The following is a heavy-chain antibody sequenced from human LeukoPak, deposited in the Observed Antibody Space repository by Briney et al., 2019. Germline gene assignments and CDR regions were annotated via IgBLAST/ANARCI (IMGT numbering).Heavy chain of an antibody. J-gene: IGHJ2*01. Sequence: GRSLRLSCAASGFTFDDYAMHWVRQAPGKGLEWVSGISWNSGSIGYADSVKGRFTISRDNAKNSLYLQMNSLRAEDTALYYCAKETKELRRYFDLWGRGTLVTVSS. CDR2: ISWNSGSI. CDR1: GFTFDDYA. D-gene: IGHD1-7*01. V-gene: IGHV3-9*01. CDR3: AKETKELRRYFDL.